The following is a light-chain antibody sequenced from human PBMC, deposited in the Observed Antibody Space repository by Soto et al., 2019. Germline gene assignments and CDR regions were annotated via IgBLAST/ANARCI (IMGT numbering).Light chain of an antibody. J-gene: IGKJ2*01. CDR2: WGS. Sequence: DIVMTPSPLSLPVTPGEPASISCRSSQSLLHSNGYNYLDWYLQKPGQSPQLLIYWGSDRASGVPDRFSGSGSGTDFTLKISKVEAEDVGVYYCMQALQTPYTFGQGTKLEIK. CDR3: MQALQTPYT. V-gene: IGKV2-28*01. CDR1: QSLLHSNGYNY.